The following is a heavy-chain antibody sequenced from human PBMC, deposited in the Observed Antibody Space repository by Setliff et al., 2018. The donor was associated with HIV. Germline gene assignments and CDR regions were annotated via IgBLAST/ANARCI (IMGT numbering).Heavy chain of an antibody. Sequence: ASVKVSCKASGYIFTGYYMHWVRQAPGQGLEWMGVINPSGGSTSYAQRFQGRVTMTRDTSTSTVYMELRSLSSEDTAVYYCARDHDTAAEYYYDSSGYFDYWGQGTLVTVSS. CDR2: INPSGGST. CDR1: GYIFTGYY. CDR3: ARDHDTAAEYYYDSSGYFDY. D-gene: IGHD3-22*01. V-gene: IGHV1-46*01. J-gene: IGHJ4*02.